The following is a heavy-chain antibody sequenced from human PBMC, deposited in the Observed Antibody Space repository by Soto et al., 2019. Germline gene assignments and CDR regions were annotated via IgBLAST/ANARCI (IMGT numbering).Heavy chain of an antibody. J-gene: IGHJ4*02. Sequence: SVKVSCKGPGGTDGSYIISWVRQAPAKGLEWMGRIIRSLGRANYAPRFEGRVTMTADKSTSTAYMELSSLRSEDTAVYYCARDDSYCNGGSCYVYWGQGTLVTVSS. CDR3: ARDDSYCNGGSCYVY. CDR1: GGTDGSYI. CDR2: IIRSLGRA. V-gene: IGHV1-69*08. D-gene: IGHD2-15*01.